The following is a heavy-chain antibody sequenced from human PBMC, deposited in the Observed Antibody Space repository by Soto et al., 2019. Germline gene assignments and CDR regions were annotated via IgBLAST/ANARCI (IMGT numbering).Heavy chain of an antibody. D-gene: IGHD6-19*01. V-gene: IGHV3-30*03. Sequence: GSLRLSWAASGFNFGVCGMHWVRQAPGKGLEWLSVWSYEGSEDYYADSVTVRFTFSSDNSTTSLFLQMDSLTVDDTGVYYCALTRRSSLLEVAGPGFEYWGQATLVTVSS. CDR3: ALTRRSSLLEVAGPGFEY. CDR2: WSYEGSED. J-gene: IGHJ4*02. CDR1: GFNFGVCG.